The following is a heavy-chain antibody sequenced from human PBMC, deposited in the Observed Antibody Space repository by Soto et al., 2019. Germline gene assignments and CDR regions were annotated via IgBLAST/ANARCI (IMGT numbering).Heavy chain of an antibody. J-gene: IGHJ5*02. CDR2: IWYDGSNK. D-gene: IGHD3-3*01. CDR3: AKDAGRGYDFWSGYYTARSWFDP. V-gene: IGHV3-33*06. Sequence: QVQLVESGGGVVQPGRSLRLSCAASGFTFSSYGMHWVRQAPGKGLEWVAVIWYDGSNKYYADSVKGRFTIPRDNSKNAVCRKQLSSSAADTAVYYFAKDAGRGYDFWSGYYTARSWFDPWGQGPLVTVSS. CDR1: GFTFSSYG.